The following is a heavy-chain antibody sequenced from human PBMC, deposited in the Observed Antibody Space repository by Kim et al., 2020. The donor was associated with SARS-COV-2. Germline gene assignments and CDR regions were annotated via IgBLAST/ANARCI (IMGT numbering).Heavy chain of an antibody. CDR3: ARELITMVRGVRDSLGY. CDR2: INPNSGGT. CDR1: GYTFTCYY. Sequence: ASVKVSCKASGYTFTCYYMHWVRQAPGQGLEWMGWINPNSGGTNYAQKFQGRVTMTRDTSISTAYMELSRLRSDDTAVYYCARELITMVRGVRDSLGYWGQGTLVTVSS. J-gene: IGHJ4*02. D-gene: IGHD3-10*01. V-gene: IGHV1-2*02.